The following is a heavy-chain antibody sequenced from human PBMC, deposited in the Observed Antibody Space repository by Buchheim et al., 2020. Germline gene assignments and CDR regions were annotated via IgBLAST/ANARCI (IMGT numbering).Heavy chain of an antibody. CDR1: GFSFTSYW. CDR2: IYPGDSDT. Sequence: EVQLVQSGAEVKKPGESLKISCKGSGFSFTSYWIGWVRQMPGKGLEWMGIIYPGDSDTRYSPSFEGQVTISAAKSISTAYLQWSSLKASDTAVYFCARHFSVSFGVVSNWFDPWGQGT. D-gene: IGHD3-3*01. V-gene: IGHV5-51*01. CDR3: ARHFSVSFGVVSNWFDP. J-gene: IGHJ5*02.